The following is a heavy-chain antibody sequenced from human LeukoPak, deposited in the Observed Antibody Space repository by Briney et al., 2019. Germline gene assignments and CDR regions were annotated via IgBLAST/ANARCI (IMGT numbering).Heavy chain of an antibody. CDR2: LSGDGYST. D-gene: IGHD3-3*01. Sequence: PGGSLRLSCTASGFTFRSYGMTWVRHAPGEGLEWVSGLSGDGYSTYYADSVKGRFTISRDNAKNSLYLQMNSLRAEDTAVYYCAREDDFWSGYPSNFDYWGQGTLVTVSS. CDR3: AREDDFWSGYPSNFDY. V-gene: IGHV3-21*01. J-gene: IGHJ4*02. CDR1: GFTFRSYG.